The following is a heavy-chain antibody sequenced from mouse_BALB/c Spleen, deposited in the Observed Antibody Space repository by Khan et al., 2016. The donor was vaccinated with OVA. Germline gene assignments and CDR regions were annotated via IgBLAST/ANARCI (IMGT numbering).Heavy chain of an antibody. Sequence: EVKLEESGPSLVKPSQTLSLTCSVTGDSITSGYWCWIRKFPGNKLEYMGYILYSGSTYYNPSLKSRISISRHTSQNLYSLQLNSVTTEDTATYYCARSTYRYAFAYWGQGPLVTVSA. CDR2: ILYSGST. CDR1: GDSITSGY. V-gene: IGHV3-8*02. D-gene: IGHD2-14*01. J-gene: IGHJ3*01. CDR3: ARSTYRYAFAY.